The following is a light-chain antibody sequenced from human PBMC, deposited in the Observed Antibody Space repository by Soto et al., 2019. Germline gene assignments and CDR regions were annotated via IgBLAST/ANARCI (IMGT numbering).Light chain of an antibody. J-gene: IGKJ4*01. Sequence: IQMTQSPSSLSASVGDTVTITCRASQPIDRYLNWFQQKSGQAPKLLMNAASTLRSGVPSRFSASGSGTEFTLTISSLQPDDSATYYCQQYNSHDDIAFGRGTKVDI. CDR1: QPIDRY. CDR2: AAS. CDR3: QQYNSHDDIA. V-gene: IGKV1-39*01.